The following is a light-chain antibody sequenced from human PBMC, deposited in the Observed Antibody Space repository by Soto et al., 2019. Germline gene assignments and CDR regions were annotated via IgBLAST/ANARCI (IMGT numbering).Light chain of an antibody. CDR1: QSVGRNY. Sequence: EIVLTQSPGTLSVSPGERATLSCRASQSVGRNYLAWYQQKPGQAPRLHIYTASSRATGIPDRFSGSGSETDFTLTISRLEPEDFAVYYCQQFASSPLTFGGGTKVETK. V-gene: IGKV3-20*01. J-gene: IGKJ4*01. CDR2: TAS. CDR3: QQFASSPLT.